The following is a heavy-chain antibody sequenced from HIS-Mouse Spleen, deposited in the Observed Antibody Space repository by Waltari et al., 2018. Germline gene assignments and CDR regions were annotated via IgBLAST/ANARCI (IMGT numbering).Heavy chain of an antibody. V-gene: IGHV3-30*18. Sequence: QVQLVESGGGVVQPGRSLRLSCAASGFTFSSYGMHWVRKAPGKGGGGVAVISYDGSNKYYADSVKGRFTISRDNSKNTLYLQMNSLRAEDTAVYYCAKASSGWLDYWGQGTLVTVSS. CDR2: ISYDGSNK. D-gene: IGHD6-19*01. J-gene: IGHJ4*02. CDR3: AKASSGWLDY. CDR1: GFTFSSYG.